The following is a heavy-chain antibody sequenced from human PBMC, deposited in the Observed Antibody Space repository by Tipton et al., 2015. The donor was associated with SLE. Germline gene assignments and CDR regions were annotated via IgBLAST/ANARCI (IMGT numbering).Heavy chain of an antibody. Sequence: LSLTCTVSGGSISSSSYYWGWIRQPPGKGLEWIGSIYYSGSTYYNPSLKSRVTISVDTSKNQFSLKLSSVTAADTAVYYCARVSIEVEKRYWYFDLWGRGTLVTVSS. J-gene: IGHJ2*01. CDR2: IYYSGST. CDR1: GGSISSSSYY. V-gene: IGHV4-39*07. D-gene: IGHD3-22*01. CDR3: ARVSIEVEKRYWYFDL.